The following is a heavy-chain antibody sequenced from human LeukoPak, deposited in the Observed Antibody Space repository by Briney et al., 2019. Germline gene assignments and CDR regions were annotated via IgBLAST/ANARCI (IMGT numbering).Heavy chain of an antibody. J-gene: IGHJ4*02. D-gene: IGHD6-13*01. V-gene: IGHV3-23*01. Sequence: GGSLRLSCAASGFTFSSYAMSWVRQAPGKGLEWVSFISGGGGTTYYADSVKGRFTISRDNSKNTLYLQMNSLRAEDTAVYYCARGRKGPPRYSSSWFYFDYWGQGTLVTVSS. CDR1: GFTFSSYA. CDR2: ISGGGGTT. CDR3: ARGRKGPPRYSSSWFYFDY.